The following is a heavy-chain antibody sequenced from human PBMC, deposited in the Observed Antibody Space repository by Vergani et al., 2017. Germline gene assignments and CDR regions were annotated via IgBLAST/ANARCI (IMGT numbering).Heavy chain of an antibody. J-gene: IGHJ4*02. Sequence: EVQLLESGGGVVQPGGSLRLSCAASGFIFSSHAMTWVRQAPGKGLEWVSTISGRGASTYYADSVKGRFSISRDNSKNTLLLQMNSLRAKDTAVYYCAKSPNFNNRPTDYWGQGTLVTVSS. CDR3: AKSPNFNNRPTDY. V-gene: IGHV3-23*01. CDR1: GFIFSSHA. D-gene: IGHD1/OR15-1a*01. CDR2: ISGRGAST.